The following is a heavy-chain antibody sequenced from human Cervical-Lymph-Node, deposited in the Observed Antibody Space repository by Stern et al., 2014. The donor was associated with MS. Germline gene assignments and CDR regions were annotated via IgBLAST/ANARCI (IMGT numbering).Heavy chain of an antibody. CDR3: ARQMYYYGDVGAFDM. D-gene: IGHD3-10*01. CDR2: IHFRGTT. V-gene: IGHV4-39*01. J-gene: IGHJ3*02. CDR1: DVSISSSGYY. Sequence: QVQLQESGPGLVKPSETLSLTCTVSDVSISSSGYYWGWIRQPPGKGLEWIGNIHFRGTTYYSPSLKSRVTISVDTSQNQFSLRMSSVTAADTAVYYCARQMYYYGDVGAFDMWGQGTMATVSS.